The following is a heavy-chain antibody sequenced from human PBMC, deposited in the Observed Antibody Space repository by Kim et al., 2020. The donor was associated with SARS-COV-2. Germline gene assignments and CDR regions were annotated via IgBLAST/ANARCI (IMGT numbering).Heavy chain of an antibody. J-gene: IGHJ4*02. V-gene: IGHV3-15*01. D-gene: IGHD3-22*01. Sequence: AAPVKGRFTISRDDSKNTLYLQMNSLKTEDTAVYYCTTDWDTMIVVSTGYWGQGTLVTVSS. CDR3: TTDWDTMIVVSTGY.